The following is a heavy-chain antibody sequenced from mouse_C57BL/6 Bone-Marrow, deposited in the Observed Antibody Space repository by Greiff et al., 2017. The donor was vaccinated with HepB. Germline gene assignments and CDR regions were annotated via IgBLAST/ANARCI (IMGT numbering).Heavy chain of an antibody. CDR3: ARGSYYGSSSAWFAY. CDR2: IYPGGGYT. V-gene: IGHV1-63*01. D-gene: IGHD1-1*01. J-gene: IGHJ3*01. CDR1: GYTFTNYW. Sequence: QVHVKQSGAELVRPGTSVKMSCKASGYTFTNYWIGWAKQRPGHGLEWIGDIYPGGGYTNYNEKFKGKATLTADKSSSTAYMQFSSLTSEDSAIYYCARGSYYGSSSAWFAYWGQGTLVTVSA.